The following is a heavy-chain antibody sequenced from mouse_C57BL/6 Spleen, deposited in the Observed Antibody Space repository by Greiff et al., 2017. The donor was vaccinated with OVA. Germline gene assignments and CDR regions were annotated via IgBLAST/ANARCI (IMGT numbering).Heavy chain of an antibody. CDR3: TTRDYYGSWDY. V-gene: IGHV14-1*01. J-gene: IGHJ2*01. D-gene: IGHD1-1*01. CDR1: GFNIKDYY. CDR2: IDPEDGDT. Sequence: EVQLQQSGAELVRPGASVKLSCTASGFNIKDYYMHWVKQRPEQGLEWIGRIDPEDGDTEYAPKFQGKATLTADTSSNTAYMQLSSLTSEDTAVYYCTTRDYYGSWDYWGQGTTLTVSS.